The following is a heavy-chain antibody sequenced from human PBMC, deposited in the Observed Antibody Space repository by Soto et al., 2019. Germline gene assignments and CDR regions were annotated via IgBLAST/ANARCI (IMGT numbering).Heavy chain of an antibody. D-gene: IGHD3-10*01. CDR2: ISYDGSNK. Sequence: WGSLRLSCAASGFTFSSYAMHWVRQAPGKGLEWVAVISYDGSNKYYADSVKGRFTISRDNSKNTLYLQMNSLRAEDTAVYYCARVGYYGSGSYYNPLNWGQGTLVTVSS. CDR1: GFTFSSYA. V-gene: IGHV3-30-3*01. J-gene: IGHJ4*02. CDR3: ARVGYYGSGSYYNPLN.